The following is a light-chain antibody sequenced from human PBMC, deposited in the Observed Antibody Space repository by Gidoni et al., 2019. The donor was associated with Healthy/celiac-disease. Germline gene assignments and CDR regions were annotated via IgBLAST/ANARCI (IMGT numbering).Light chain of an antibody. CDR2: DAS. CDR3: QQRYNWPLT. CDR1: QSVSRY. V-gene: IGKV3-11*01. J-gene: IGKJ4*01. Sequence: EIVLTQSPATLSLCPGERATLSCRASQSVSRYLAWYQQKPGQAPRLLIYDASNRATGIPARFSGSGSGTDFNLTISGLEPEDFAVYYCQQRYNWPLTFGGGTKVEIK.